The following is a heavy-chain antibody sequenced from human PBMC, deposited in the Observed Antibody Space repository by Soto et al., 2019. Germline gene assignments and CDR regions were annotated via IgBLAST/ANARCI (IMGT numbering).Heavy chain of an antibody. J-gene: IGHJ4*02. Sequence: GGSLRLSCASSGFTFSSYSMNWVRQAPGKGLEWVSYISSSSSTIYYADSVKGRFTISRDNAKNSLYLQMNSLRDEDTAVYYCARTYLHDYYDSSGYYEPLDYWGQGTLVTVSS. CDR3: ARTYLHDYYDSSGYYEPLDY. D-gene: IGHD3-22*01. V-gene: IGHV3-48*02. CDR2: ISSSSSTI. CDR1: GFTFSSYS.